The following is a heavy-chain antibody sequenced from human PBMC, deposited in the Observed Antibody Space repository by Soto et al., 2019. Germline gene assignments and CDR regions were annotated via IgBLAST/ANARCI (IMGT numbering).Heavy chain of an antibody. CDR3: ARDPAAEVGYGMHV. Sequence: EVQLWESGGGLVQPGGSLRLSCAASGFTFSSYALSWVRQPPGKGLEWVSGISGTGSNTYYADSVKGRFTISRDNAKKTLYLQMNSLRGEDTALYYCARDPAAEVGYGMHVWGQGTTVTVSS. D-gene: IGHD6-13*01. V-gene: IGHV3-23*01. CDR1: GFTFSSYA. J-gene: IGHJ6*02. CDR2: ISGTGSNT.